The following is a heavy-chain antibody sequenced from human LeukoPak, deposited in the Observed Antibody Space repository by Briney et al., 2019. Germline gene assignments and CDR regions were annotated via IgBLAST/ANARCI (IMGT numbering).Heavy chain of an antibody. J-gene: IGHJ4*02. CDR1: GFTVTSNY. CDR2: IYSGGST. V-gene: IGHV3-53*01. D-gene: IGHD4-17*01. Sequence: GGSLRPSCAASGFTVTSNYMSWVRQAPGKGLEWVSVIYSGGSTYYADSVKGRFTIYRDNSKNTLYLQMNSLRAEDTAVYYCAREWRNYGDAHFDYGGQGTLVTVSS. CDR3: AREWRNYGDAHFDY.